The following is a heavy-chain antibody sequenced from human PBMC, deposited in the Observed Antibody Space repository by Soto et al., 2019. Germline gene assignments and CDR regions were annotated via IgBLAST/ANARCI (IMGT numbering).Heavy chain of an antibody. CDR1: GYTFTTYG. CDR3: ARERCSSNSCYKGPFYYYGMDV. D-gene: IGHD2-2*02. Sequence: VPLVQSGAEVKKPGASVKVSCKASGYTFTTYGISWVRQAPGQGLEWMGWISAYNGNTNYAQKLQGRVTMTTDTSTSTAYMELRSLRSDDTAVYYCARERCSSNSCYKGPFYYYGMDVWGQGTTVTVSS. V-gene: IGHV1-18*01. J-gene: IGHJ6*02. CDR2: ISAYNGNT.